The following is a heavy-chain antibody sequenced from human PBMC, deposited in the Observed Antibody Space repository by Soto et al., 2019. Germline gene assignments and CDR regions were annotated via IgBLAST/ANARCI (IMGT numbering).Heavy chain of an antibody. CDR1: GYTFTSYA. CDR3: ARAAHTIFGVDDPFDY. CDR2: INAGNGNT. Sequence: QVQLVQSGAEVKKPGASVKDSCKASGYTFTSYAMHWVRQAPGQRLEWMGWINAGNGNTKYSQKFQGRVTITRDTSASTAYMEQSSIISEDTAVYYCARAAHTIFGVDDPFDYWGQGTLVTVSS. D-gene: IGHD3-3*01. V-gene: IGHV1-3*01. J-gene: IGHJ4*02.